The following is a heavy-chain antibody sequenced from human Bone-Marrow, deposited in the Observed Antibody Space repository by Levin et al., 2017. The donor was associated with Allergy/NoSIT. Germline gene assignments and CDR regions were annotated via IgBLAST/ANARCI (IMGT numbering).Heavy chain of an antibody. J-gene: IGHJ6*03. CDR1: GGSFSNYY. CDR3: ARETIVVVPAAMFLRRGDYCMDV. V-gene: IGHV4-34*01. Sequence: SETLSLTCAVYGGSFSNYYWSWIRQPPGKGLEWIGEINHSGSTNYNPSLRSRVTISVDTSKNQFSLKLTSVTAADTAVYYCARETIVVVPAAMFLRRGDYCMDVWGNGTTVTVSS. CDR2: INHSGST. D-gene: IGHD2-2*01.